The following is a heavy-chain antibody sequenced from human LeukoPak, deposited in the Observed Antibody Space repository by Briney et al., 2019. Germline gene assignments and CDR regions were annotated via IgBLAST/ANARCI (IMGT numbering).Heavy chain of an antibody. J-gene: IGHJ4*02. V-gene: IGHV3-23*01. CDR3: AKQLGYCSDGSCYFPY. D-gene: IGHD2-15*01. CDR1: GFTVNNNR. CDR2: ISNNGGYT. Sequence: GGSLRLACAASGFTVNNNRMGWVRQAPGKGLEWVSAISNNGGYTYYADSVQGRFTISRDDSKSTLCLQMNSLRAEDTAVYYCAKQLGYCSDGSCYFPYWGQGTLVTVSS.